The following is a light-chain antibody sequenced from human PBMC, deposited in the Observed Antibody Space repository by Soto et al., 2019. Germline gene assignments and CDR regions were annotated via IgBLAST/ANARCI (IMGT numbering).Light chain of an antibody. Sequence: QSVLTHPASVSGSPGQSITISCTGTSGDVGSYNLVSWYQQHPGKAPKLMIYEGSKRPSGVSNRSSGSKSGNTASLTISGLQAEDEADYYCCSYAGSSTFFYVLGTGTKVTV. CDR2: EGS. CDR3: CSYAGSSTFFYV. CDR1: SGDVGSYNL. V-gene: IGLV2-23*03. J-gene: IGLJ1*01.